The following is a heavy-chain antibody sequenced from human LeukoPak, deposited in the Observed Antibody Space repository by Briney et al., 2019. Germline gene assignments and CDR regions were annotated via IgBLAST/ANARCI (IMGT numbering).Heavy chain of an antibody. CDR1: GYSISSGYY. J-gene: IGHJ1*01. D-gene: IGHD3-3*01. Sequence: ASETLSLTCTVSGYSISSGYYWGWIRQPPGKGLEWIGSIYHSGSTYYNPSLKSRVTISVDTSKNQFSLKLSSVTAADTAVYYCARVAFWSGFYWGQGTLVTVSS. CDR3: ARVAFWSGFY. CDR2: IYHSGST. V-gene: IGHV4-38-2*02.